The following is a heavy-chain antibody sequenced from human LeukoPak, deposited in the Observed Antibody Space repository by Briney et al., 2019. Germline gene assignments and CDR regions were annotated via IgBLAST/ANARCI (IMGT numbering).Heavy chain of an antibody. CDR3: ARSGNPYYYDSSGYFDY. CDR1: GGTFSSYA. D-gene: IGHD3-22*01. CDR2: IIPIFGTA. Sequence: SVKVSCKASGGTFSSYAIIWVRQAPGQGREWMGGIIPIFGTANYAQKFQGRVTITADESTSTAYMELSSLRSEDTAVYYCARSGNPYYYDSSGYFDYWGQGTLVTVSS. V-gene: IGHV1-69*13. J-gene: IGHJ4*02.